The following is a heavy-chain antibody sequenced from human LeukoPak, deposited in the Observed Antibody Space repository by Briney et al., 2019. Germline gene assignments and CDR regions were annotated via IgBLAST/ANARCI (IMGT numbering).Heavy chain of an antibody. CDR1: GFSFSDYW. D-gene: IGHD3-3*01. Sequence: GGSLRLSCAASGFSFSDYWMSWVRQAPGKGLEWVATIRNDGSDKYYVDSVKGRFTISRDNTKNSLSLEINSLRAEDTALYYCARATSADKEDYWGQGTLVTVSS. J-gene: IGHJ4*02. V-gene: IGHV3-7*01. CDR3: ARATSADKEDY. CDR2: IRNDGSDK.